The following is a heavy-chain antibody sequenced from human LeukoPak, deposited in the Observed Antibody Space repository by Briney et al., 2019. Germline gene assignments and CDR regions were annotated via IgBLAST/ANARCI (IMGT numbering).Heavy chain of an antibody. CDR2: IKQDGSEK. J-gene: IGHJ5*02. Sequence: GGSLRLSCAASGCTFSSYWMSWVRQAPGKGLKWVANIKQDGSEKYYVDSVKGRFTISRDNAKNSLYLQMNSLRAEDTAVYYCARVRYHDYGDYRGWFDPWGQGTLVTVSS. CDR3: ARVRYHDYGDYRGWFDP. V-gene: IGHV3-7*01. CDR1: GCTFSSYW. D-gene: IGHD4-17*01.